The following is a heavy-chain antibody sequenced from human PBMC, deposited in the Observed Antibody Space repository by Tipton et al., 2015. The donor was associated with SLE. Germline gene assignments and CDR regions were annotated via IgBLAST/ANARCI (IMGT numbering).Heavy chain of an antibody. CDR2: IYYSGST. V-gene: IGHV4-59*12. D-gene: IGHD1-26*01. J-gene: IGHJ4*02. Sequence: TLSLTCTVSGGSMSTYYWSWIRQPPGKGLEWIGYIYYSGSTNYNPSLKSRVTISVDTSRSQFSLRLSSVTAADTAVYYCARGFGGSYSDFWGQGTLVTVSS. CDR1: GGSMSTYY. CDR3: ARGFGGSYSDF.